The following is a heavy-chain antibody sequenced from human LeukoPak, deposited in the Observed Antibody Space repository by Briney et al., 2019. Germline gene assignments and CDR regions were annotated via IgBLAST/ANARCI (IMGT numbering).Heavy chain of an antibody. D-gene: IGHD6-6*01. Sequence: SETLSLTCTVSGGSISSGGYSWSWIRQHPGKGLEWIGYIYYSGSTYYNPSLKSRVTISVDTSKNQFSLKLSSVTAADTAVYNCALSSSSRGPFDYWGQGTLVTVSS. CDR2: IYYSGST. CDR3: ALSSSSRGPFDY. J-gene: IGHJ4*02. CDR1: GGSISSGGYS. V-gene: IGHV4-31*03.